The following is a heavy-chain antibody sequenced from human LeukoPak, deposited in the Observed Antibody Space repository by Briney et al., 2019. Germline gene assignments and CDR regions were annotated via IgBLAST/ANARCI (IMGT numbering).Heavy chain of an antibody. CDR1: GYSFTNYW. CDR2: IYPSDSDT. V-gene: IGHV5-51*01. J-gene: IGHJ4*02. Sequence: GESLKISCKGSGYSFTNYWIAWVRQMPGKGLEYMGVIYPSDSDTRFGPSLQGQVTISVDKSVNTAYLQWSSLKASDTAMYYCARRDDYGGKGFDHWGQGTLVTVSS. CDR3: ARRDDYGGKGFDH. D-gene: IGHD4-23*01.